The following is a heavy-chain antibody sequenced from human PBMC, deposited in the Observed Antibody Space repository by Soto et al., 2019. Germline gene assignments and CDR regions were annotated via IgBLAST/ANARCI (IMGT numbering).Heavy chain of an antibody. CDR1: GYSFTSYW. J-gene: IGHJ4*02. Sequence: GESLKISCKGSGYSFTSYWLAWVRQMPGKGLEWMGIIYPGDSDTRYSPSFQGQVTISADKSISTAYLQWSSLKTSDTAMYYCARVWFSDSSAYYHPPDSWGQGTLVTVSS. V-gene: IGHV5-51*01. CDR2: IYPGDSDT. D-gene: IGHD3-22*01. CDR3: ARVWFSDSSAYYHPPDS.